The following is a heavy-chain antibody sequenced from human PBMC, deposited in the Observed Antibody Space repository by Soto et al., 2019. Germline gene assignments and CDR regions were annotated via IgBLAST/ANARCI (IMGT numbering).Heavy chain of an antibody. Sequence: PSETLSLTCAVYGGSFIGYYWSWIRQPPGKGLEWIGEINHSGSTNYNPSLKSRVTISVDTSKNQFSLKLSSVTAADTAVYYCARGLAYYDFWSGYYQVTPYYFDYWGQGTLVTVSS. D-gene: IGHD3-3*01. CDR2: INHSGST. J-gene: IGHJ4*02. CDR3: ARGLAYYDFWSGYYQVTPYYFDY. CDR1: GGSFIGYY. V-gene: IGHV4-34*01.